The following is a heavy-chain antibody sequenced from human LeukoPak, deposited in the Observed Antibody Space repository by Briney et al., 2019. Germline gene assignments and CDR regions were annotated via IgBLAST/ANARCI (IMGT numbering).Heavy chain of an antibody. Sequence: ASVKVSCKASGYTFIRNYIHWGRQTPGHGLEWMGWINPNNGATNSAQKFQDRFALTRDSSINTAFIKLSNLTSDDTAIYFCAWGCWFHPIDYWGRGTLVTVSS. CDR1: GYTFIRNY. CDR3: AWGCWFHPIDY. CDR2: INPNNGAT. D-gene: IGHD3-10*01. J-gene: IGHJ4*02. V-gene: IGHV1-2*02.